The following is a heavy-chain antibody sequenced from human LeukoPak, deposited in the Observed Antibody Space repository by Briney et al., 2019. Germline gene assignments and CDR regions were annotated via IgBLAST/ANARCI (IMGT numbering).Heavy chain of an antibody. J-gene: IGHJ4*02. D-gene: IGHD3-22*01. CDR2: IYTSGST. Sequence: SQTLSLTCTVSGGSISSGSYYWSWIRQPAGKGLEWIGRIYTSGSTNYNPSPKSRVTISVDTSKNQFSLKLSSVTAADTAVYHCARGSYDSSGYRNDYWGQGTLVTVSS. CDR1: GGSISSGSYY. V-gene: IGHV4-61*02. CDR3: ARGSYDSSGYRNDY.